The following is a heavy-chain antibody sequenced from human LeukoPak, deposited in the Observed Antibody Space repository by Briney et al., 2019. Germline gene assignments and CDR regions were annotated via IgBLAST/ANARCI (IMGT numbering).Heavy chain of an antibody. V-gene: IGHV4-4*07. J-gene: IGHJ4*02. D-gene: IGHD3-10*01. CDR2: IYTTGST. CDR3: ARDRYYASGTYPDY. Sequence: SETLSLTCTVSGGSISSYYWSWIRQPAGKGLEWIGRIYTTGSTNYNPSLKSRVTMSVDTPKNQFSLKLSSVTAADTAVYYCARDRYYASGTYPDYWGQGTLVTVSS. CDR1: GGSISSYY.